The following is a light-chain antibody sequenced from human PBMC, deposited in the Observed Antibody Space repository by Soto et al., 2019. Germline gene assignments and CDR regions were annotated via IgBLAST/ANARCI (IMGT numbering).Light chain of an antibody. Sequence: EIVLTQSPATLSLSPGARATLSCRASQSVSSYLAWYQQKPGQAPRLLIYDASNRATGIPARFSGSGSGTDFTLTISSLEPDDFAVYYCQQRSNWHSFGGGTKVEIK. V-gene: IGKV3-11*01. CDR3: QQRSNWHS. CDR2: DAS. J-gene: IGKJ4*01. CDR1: QSVSSY.